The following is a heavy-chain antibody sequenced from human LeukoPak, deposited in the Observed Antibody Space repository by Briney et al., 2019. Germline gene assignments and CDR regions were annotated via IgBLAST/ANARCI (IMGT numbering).Heavy chain of an antibody. CDR1: EFTFSSYW. J-gene: IGHJ4*02. D-gene: IGHD3-22*01. CDR3: ATEGYYDSSGYYIRFSY. V-gene: IGHV3-74*01. Sequence: GGSLRLSCEASEFTFSSYWMHWVRQAPGKRLVWVSRINSDGRTTIYADSVKGRFTISRDNAKNTLYLQMNSLRAEDTAVCYCATEGYYDSSGYYIRFSYWGQGTLVTVSS. CDR2: INSDGRTT.